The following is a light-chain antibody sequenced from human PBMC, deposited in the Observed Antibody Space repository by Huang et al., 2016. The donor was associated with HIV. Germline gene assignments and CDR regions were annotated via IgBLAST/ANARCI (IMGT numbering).Light chain of an antibody. CDR2: DAS. Sequence: DIQMTQSPSSLSASVGDRVTITCQASQDISNYLNWYQQKPGKAPKLLIYDASNLETRVPTMFSGSGSGTDFTFTISSLQPEDIATYYCQQYDNLPITFGQGTRLEIK. V-gene: IGKV1-33*01. CDR1: QDISNY. J-gene: IGKJ5*01. CDR3: QQYDNLPIT.